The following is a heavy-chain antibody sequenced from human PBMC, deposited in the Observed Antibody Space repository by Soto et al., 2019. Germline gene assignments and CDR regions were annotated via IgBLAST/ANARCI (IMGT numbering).Heavy chain of an antibody. CDR2: ISGSGGST. Sequence: GGSLRLSCAASGFTFSSSAMSWARQAQGKGLEWVSAISGSGGSTYYADSVKGRFTISRDNSKNTLYLQMNSLRAEDTAVYYCAKEVEYSSSVWFDPWGQGTLVTVSS. CDR1: GFTFSSSA. V-gene: IGHV3-23*01. CDR3: AKEVEYSSSVWFDP. D-gene: IGHD6-6*01. J-gene: IGHJ5*02.